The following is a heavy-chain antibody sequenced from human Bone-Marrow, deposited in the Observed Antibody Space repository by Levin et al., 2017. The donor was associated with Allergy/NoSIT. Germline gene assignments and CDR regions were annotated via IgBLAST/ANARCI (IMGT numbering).Heavy chain of an antibody. CDR2: VFHTGST. CDR3: VRVGAWFDP. Sequence: RTSETLSLTCTVSGVSITYPVWWAWVRQSPRKGLEWIGEVFHTGSTNYNPSLKSRVTMSLDKSMNQFSLTLNSVTAADTAIYYCVRVGAWFDPWGQGTLVTVSS. CDR1: GVSITYPVW. D-gene: IGHD1-26*01. J-gene: IGHJ5*02. V-gene: IGHV4-4*02.